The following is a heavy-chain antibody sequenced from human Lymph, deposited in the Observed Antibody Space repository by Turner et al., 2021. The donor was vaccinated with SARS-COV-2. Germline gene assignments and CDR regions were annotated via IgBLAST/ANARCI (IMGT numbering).Heavy chain of an antibody. D-gene: IGHD6-19*01. J-gene: IGHJ2*01. CDR1: GGSIRSCRYY. CDR2: LYDSGRT. Sequence: QLQLQASGPALVTPSGTLYHTCTVSGGSIRSCRYYWGWIRQPPGKGLEWIGSLYDSGRTYDNPSLKSRVTISVDTSKNQFSLKRSSGTDADTAVYYCARRRQWVVHWYFDLWGRGTLVTVSS. CDR3: ARRRQWVVHWYFDL. V-gene: IGHV4-39*01.